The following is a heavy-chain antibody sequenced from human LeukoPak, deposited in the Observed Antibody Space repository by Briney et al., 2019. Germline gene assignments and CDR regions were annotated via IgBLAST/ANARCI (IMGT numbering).Heavy chain of an antibody. CDR1: GNTFTNNG. D-gene: IGHD5-18*01. Sequence: ASVKVSCKASGNTFTNNGISWVRQAPGQGLEWMGWISAYNGNTNYAQKFQGRVTMTRNTSISTAYMELSSLRSEDTAVYYCARAVYSYVYYYYMDVWGKGTTVTISS. CDR3: ARAVYSYVYYYYMDV. J-gene: IGHJ6*03. V-gene: IGHV1-18*01. CDR2: ISAYNGNT.